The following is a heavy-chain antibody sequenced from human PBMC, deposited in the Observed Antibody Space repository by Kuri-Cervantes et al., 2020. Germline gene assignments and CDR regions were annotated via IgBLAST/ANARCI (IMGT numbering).Heavy chain of an antibody. D-gene: IGHD3-22*01. V-gene: IGHV3-21*01. CDR1: GFTFSSYS. CDR2: ISSSSSYI. CDR3: ARAMRVTMIVVGAFDI. Sequence: GESLKISCAASGFTFSSYSMNWVRQAPGKGLEWVSSISSSSSYIYYADSVKGRFTISRDNAKNSLYLQMNSLRAEDTAVYYCARAMRVTMIVVGAFDIWGQGTMVTVSS. J-gene: IGHJ3*02.